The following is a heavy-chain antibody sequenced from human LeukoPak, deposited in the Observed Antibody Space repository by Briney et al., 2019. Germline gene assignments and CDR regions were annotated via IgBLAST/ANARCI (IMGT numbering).Heavy chain of an antibody. J-gene: IGHJ4*02. Sequence: GGSLRLSCAASGFTFSSYSINWVRQAPGKGPEWISYISSSSDTIKYADSVAGRFTISRDNAKNSLYLQMNSLRAEDTAVYYCARDRPHITSCWGQGTLVTVSS. V-gene: IGHV3-48*04. CDR3: ARDRPHITSC. D-gene: IGHD2-2*01. CDR1: GFTFSSYS. CDR2: ISSSSDTI.